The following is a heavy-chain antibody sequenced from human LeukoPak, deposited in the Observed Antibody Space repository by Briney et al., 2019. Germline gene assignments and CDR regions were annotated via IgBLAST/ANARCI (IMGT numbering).Heavy chain of an antibody. V-gene: IGHV3-74*01. D-gene: IGHD5-12*01. Sequence: GGSLRLSCAAIGFTSNYWMHWVRQAPGKGLVWVSRISGDGSTTFYADSVKGRFTISRDNSKNTLYLQMNSLRAEDTAVYYRTRGYSGYGNFDCWGQGTLVTVSS. J-gene: IGHJ4*02. CDR2: ISGDGSTT. CDR1: GFTSNYW. CDR3: TRGYSGYGNFDC.